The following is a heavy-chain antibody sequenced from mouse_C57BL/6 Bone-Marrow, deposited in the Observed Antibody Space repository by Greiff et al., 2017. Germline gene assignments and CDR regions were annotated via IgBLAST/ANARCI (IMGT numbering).Heavy chain of an antibody. J-gene: IGHJ2*01. V-gene: IGHV1-15*01. CDR1: GYTFTAYE. Sequence: QVQLKQSGAELVRPGASVTLSCKASGYTFTAYEMHWVKHTPVHGLEWIGAIDPETGGTAYNQKFKGKAILTADKSSSTAYMERRSLTSEDSAVYYCTKGCRLYYWGQGTTLTVSS. CDR2: IDPETGGT. CDR3: TKGCRLYY.